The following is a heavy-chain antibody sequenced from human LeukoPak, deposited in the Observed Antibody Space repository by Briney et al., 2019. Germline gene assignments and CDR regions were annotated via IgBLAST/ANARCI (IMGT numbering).Heavy chain of an antibody. D-gene: IGHD2-2*01. CDR3: AKDLKYQLLHWFDP. CDR1: GFTFSSYA. CDR2: SSGSGGST. V-gene: IGHV3-23*01. J-gene: IGHJ5*02. Sequence: PGGSLRLSCAASGFTFSSYAMSWVRQAPGKGLEWVSASSGSGGSTDYSDSLKGRFTISRDNSKNTLYLQMNSLRAEDTAVYYCAKDLKYQLLHWFDPWGQGTLVTVSS.